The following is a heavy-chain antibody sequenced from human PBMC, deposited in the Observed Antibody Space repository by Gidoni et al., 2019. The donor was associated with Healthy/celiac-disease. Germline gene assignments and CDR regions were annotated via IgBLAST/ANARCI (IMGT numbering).Heavy chain of an antibody. V-gene: IGHV3-33*01. CDR2: IWYDGSNK. CDR3: ARDPYTSLRDYLFDY. D-gene: IGHD4-17*01. J-gene: IGHJ4*02. Sequence: QVQLVESGGGVVQPGRSLRLSCAASGFTFSSYGMHWVRQAPGKGLEWVAVIWYDGSNKYYADSVKGRFTISRDNSKNTLYLQMNSLRAEDTAVYYCARDPYTSLRDYLFDYWGQGTLVTVSS. CDR1: GFTFSSYG.